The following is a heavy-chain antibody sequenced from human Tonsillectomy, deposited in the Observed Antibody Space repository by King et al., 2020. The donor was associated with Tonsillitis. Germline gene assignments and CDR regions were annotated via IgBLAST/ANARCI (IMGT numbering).Heavy chain of an antibody. CDR3: ASPAPFYDSSGYHNEGIYAFDI. Sequence: QLVQSGAEVKRPGSSVKVSCKASGGTFSSYAISWVRQAPGQGLEWMGRIIPILGIANYAQKFQGRVTITADKSTSTAYMELSSLRSEDTAVYYCASPAPFYDSSGYHNEGIYAFDIWGQGTMVTVSS. V-gene: IGHV1-69*04. CDR2: IIPILGIA. J-gene: IGHJ3*02. D-gene: IGHD3-22*01. CDR1: GGTFSSYA.